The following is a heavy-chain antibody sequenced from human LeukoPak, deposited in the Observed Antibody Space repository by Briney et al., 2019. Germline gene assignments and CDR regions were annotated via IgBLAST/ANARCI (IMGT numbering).Heavy chain of an antibody. CDR3: GRGKVWSPTYFDF. Sequence: GGSLSLSGSASGFTFSSHWMTWVRQAPGKGLEWVANINHFGNEEYYVDSVKGRFTISRDNAKNSLYLQMNSLRAEDTAVYYCGRGKVWSPTYFDFWGQATLVTVSS. J-gene: IGHJ4*02. V-gene: IGHV3-7*01. CDR2: INHFGNEE. CDR1: GFTFSSHW. D-gene: IGHD3-10*01.